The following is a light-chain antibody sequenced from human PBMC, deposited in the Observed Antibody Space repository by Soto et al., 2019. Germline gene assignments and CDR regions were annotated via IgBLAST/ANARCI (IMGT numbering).Light chain of an antibody. J-gene: IGKJ1*01. V-gene: IGKV3-20*01. CDR1: QSRSSSS. CDR3: GQYGSSPRT. CDR2: GAA. Sequence: EVGLSQSPATLSLSQGDRATDSPSPSQSRSSSSLAGYQQQPRQAPPLLIYGAATRAAGSPDRFSGSGSGTDFTLTITRLQPEDSAVDYCGQYGSSPRTFGQGTKVDIK.